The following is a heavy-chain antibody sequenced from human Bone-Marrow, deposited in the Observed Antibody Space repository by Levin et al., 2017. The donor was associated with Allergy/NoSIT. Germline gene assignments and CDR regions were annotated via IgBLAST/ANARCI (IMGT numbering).Heavy chain of an antibody. Sequence: SCTVSGGSINNNNYYWAWIRQPPGKGLEWIGSIYYRGTTYYNPSLSSRVTISIDTSKNQFSLNLKSLTATDTAVYYCARLPGFDPWGQGTQVTVSS. CDR3: ARLPGFDP. J-gene: IGHJ5*02. V-gene: IGHV4-39*01. CDR1: GGSINNNNYY. CDR2: IYYRGTT. D-gene: IGHD1-14*01.